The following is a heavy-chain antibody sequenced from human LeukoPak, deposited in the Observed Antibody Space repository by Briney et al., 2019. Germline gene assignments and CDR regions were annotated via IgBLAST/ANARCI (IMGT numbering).Heavy chain of an antibody. CDR2: ISENGEST. D-gene: IGHD6-19*01. CDR1: GFTFNTYA. Sequence: GGSLRLSCAASGFTFNTYAMSWVRQAPGQGLEWVSSISENGESTYYADSVKGRFTISRDNSRNTLYLQMNSLRAEDTAVYYCARHTVQWLVSGGWFDPWGQGTLVTVSS. CDR3: ARHTVQWLVSGGWFDP. J-gene: IGHJ5*02. V-gene: IGHV3-23*01.